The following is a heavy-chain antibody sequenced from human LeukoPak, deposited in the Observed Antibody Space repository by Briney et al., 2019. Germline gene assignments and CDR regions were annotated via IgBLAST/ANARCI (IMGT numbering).Heavy chain of an antibody. V-gene: IGHV4-4*02. D-gene: IGHD3-22*01. J-gene: IGHJ4*02. CDR3: ARMGYHDSSGYFYYFDY. CDR1: GGSISSSNW. CDR2: FYHSGST. Sequence: SETLSLTCAVSGGSISSSNWWSWVRQPPGKGLEWVGEFYHSGSTNYNPSLKSRVTISVDKSKNQFSLKLSSVTDADTAVYYCARMGYHDSSGYFYYFDYWGQGALVTVSS.